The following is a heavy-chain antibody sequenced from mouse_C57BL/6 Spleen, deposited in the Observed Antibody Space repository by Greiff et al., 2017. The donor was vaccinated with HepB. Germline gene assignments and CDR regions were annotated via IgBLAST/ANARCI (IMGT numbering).Heavy chain of an antibody. J-gene: IGHJ3*01. V-gene: IGHV10-1*01. CDR2: IRSKSNNYAT. Sequence: VQLKESGGGLVQPKGSLKLSCAASGFSFNTYAMNWVRQAPGKGLEWVARIRSKSNNYATYYADSVKDRFTISRDDSESMLYLQMNNLKTEDTAMYYCVRETAQATFAYWGQGTLVTVSA. CDR1: GFSFNTYA. D-gene: IGHD3-2*02. CDR3: VRETAQATFAY.